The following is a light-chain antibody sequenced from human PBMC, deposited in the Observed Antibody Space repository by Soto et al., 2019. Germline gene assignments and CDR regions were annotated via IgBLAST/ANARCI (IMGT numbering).Light chain of an antibody. CDR1: QYISSW. J-gene: IGKJ1*01. CDR3: KQYNSYSRT. CDR2: DAS. V-gene: IGKV1-5*01. Sequence: DIQMTQSPSTLSASVGDRVSVPRPVSQYISSWLAWYQQKPGKAPKLLIYDASSLQCGVPSRFSGSGSGTEFALTISSLQPDDFATYSCKQYNSYSRTFGKGTKVDIK.